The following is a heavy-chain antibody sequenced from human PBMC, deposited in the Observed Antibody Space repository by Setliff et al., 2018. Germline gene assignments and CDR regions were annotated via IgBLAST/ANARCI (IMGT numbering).Heavy chain of an antibody. CDR3: AQTKGFVDGYLDP. J-gene: IGHJ5*02. CDR2: INPNSGVT. Sequence: ASVKVSCKASGYTFTNYYIHWVRQAPGQGLEWMGRINPNSGVTKYAQKFQGRVSMTSETSISIVYMDLTRLTSDDTAVYYCAQTKGFVDGYLDPWGQGTLVTVSS. V-gene: IGHV1-2*06. CDR1: GYTFTNYY. D-gene: IGHD2-21*02.